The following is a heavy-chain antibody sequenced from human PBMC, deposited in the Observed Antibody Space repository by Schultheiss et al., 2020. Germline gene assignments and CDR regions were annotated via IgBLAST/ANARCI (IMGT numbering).Heavy chain of an antibody. V-gene: IGHV4-39*02. J-gene: IGHJ4*02. CDR1: GGSISSSSYY. CDR3: AREDSSGSDY. CDR2: IYYSGST. Sequence: SETLSLTCTVSGGSISSSSYYWGWIRQPPGKGLEWIGYIYYSGSTYYNPSLKSRVTISVDTSKNQFSLKLSSVTAADTAVYYFAREDSSGSDYWGQGTLVTVSS. D-gene: IGHD6-19*01.